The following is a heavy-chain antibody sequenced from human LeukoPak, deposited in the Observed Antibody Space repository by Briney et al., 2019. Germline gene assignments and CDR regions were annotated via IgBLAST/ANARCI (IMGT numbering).Heavy chain of an antibody. J-gene: IGHJ4*02. CDR1: GFTFSSYA. D-gene: IGHD3-22*01. CDR2: ISYDGSNK. V-gene: IGHV3-30*04. CDR3: ARARDYYDSSGFEY. Sequence: PGRSLRLSCAASGFTFSSYAMHWVRQAPGKGLEWLAVISYDGSNKYYADSVKGRFTISRDNSKNTLYLQMNSLRAEDTAVYYCARARDYYDSSGFEYWGQGTLVTVSS.